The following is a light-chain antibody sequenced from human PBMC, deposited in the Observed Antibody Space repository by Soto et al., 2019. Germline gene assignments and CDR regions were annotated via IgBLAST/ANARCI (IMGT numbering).Light chain of an antibody. V-gene: IGKV1-39*01. Sequence: DIQMTQSPSSLSASVGDRVTITCRASQSISNYLNWYQQKPGKAPKLLMYAASSLQSGVPSRFSGSGSGTDFTLTNSSLQPEDCATYDCQQSYSTPRTFGQGTKVEIK. CDR2: AAS. J-gene: IGKJ1*01. CDR1: QSISNY. CDR3: QQSYSTPRT.